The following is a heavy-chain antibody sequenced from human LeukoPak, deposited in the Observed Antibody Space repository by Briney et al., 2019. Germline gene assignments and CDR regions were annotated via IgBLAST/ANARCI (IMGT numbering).Heavy chain of an antibody. J-gene: IGHJ5*02. Sequence: SETLSLTCTVSGGSISSYYWSWIRQPAGKGLEWIGRIYTSGSTNYNPSLKSRVTMSVDTSKNQFSLKLSSVTAADTAVYYCARDGDYDSSGYYRGWFDPWGQGTLVTVSS. CDR3: ARDGDYDSSGYYRGWFDP. D-gene: IGHD3-22*01. CDR1: GGSISSYY. V-gene: IGHV4-4*07. CDR2: IYTSGST.